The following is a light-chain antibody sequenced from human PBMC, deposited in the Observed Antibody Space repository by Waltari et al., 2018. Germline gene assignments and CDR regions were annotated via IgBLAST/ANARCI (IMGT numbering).Light chain of an antibody. CDR3: QQSYSLLRLT. J-gene: IGKJ4*01. V-gene: IGKV1-39*01. CDR1: QSINNY. Sequence: DIQMTQSPSYLSASVGDTVTITCRASQSINNYLTWYQQKPGKAPILLIYATYTLQVGVPSRFSGSGSGTEFTLTISNLQPEDFATYYCQQSYSLLRLTFGGGTKVDIK. CDR2: ATY.